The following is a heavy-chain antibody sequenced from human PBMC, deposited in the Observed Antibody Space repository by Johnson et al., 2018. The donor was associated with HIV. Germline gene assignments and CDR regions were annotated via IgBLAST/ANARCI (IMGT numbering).Heavy chain of an antibody. CDR1: GFTFSNYA. CDR2: ISYDGKNK. J-gene: IGHJ3*02. Sequence: QVQLVESGGGVVQPGRSLILSCAASGFTFSNYATHWVRQAPGTGLEWVSVISYDGKNKDYADRVKGRFTLFRDNSKNTLYLQLSSLRIEDTAVFYCARGGVVHDAFDMWGQGTMVTVSS. CDR3: ARGGVVHDAFDM. D-gene: IGHD2-2*01. V-gene: IGHV3-30*04.